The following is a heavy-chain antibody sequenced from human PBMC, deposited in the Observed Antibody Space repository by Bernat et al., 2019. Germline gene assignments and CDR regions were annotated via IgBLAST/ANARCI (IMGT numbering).Heavy chain of an antibody. D-gene: IGHD3-10*01. CDR1: GYTFTSYG. CDR2: ISGYNGNT. Sequence: QVQLVQSGAEVKKPGASVKVSCKASGYTFTSYGINWVRQAPGQGLEWMGWISGYNGNTKYAQKVQGRVTMTTDTSTSTAYMELRSLRSDDTAVYYCERDSYYGSGSDYYGMGVWGQGTTVTVSS. CDR3: ERDSYYGSGSDYYGMGV. V-gene: IGHV1-18*01. J-gene: IGHJ6*02.